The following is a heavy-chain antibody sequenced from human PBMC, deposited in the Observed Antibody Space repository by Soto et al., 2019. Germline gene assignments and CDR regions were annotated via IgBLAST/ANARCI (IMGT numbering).Heavy chain of an antibody. CDR2: ISYDGSNK. V-gene: IGHV3-30*18. D-gene: IGHD6-19*01. CDR1: GFTFSSYG. Sequence: PGGSLRLSCAASGFTFSSYGMHWVRQAPGKGLEWVAVISYDGSNKYYADSVKGRFTISRDNSKNTLYLQMNSLRAEDTAVYYCAKDRTGYSSGWPSEVDYWGQGTLVTVSS. J-gene: IGHJ4*02. CDR3: AKDRTGYSSGWPSEVDY.